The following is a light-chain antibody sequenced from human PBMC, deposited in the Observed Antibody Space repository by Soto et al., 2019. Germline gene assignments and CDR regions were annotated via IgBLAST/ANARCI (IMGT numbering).Light chain of an antibody. CDR2: AAS. CDR3: QQGNSFPLT. CDR1: QGISSW. V-gene: IGKV1-12*01. J-gene: IGKJ4*01. Sequence: DIQMTQSPSSVSASVGDRVTITCRASQGISSWLAWFQQKPGEAPRLLIYAASSLHSGVPSRFSGSGSGTDFTLTSRALRPEDLPTYNCQQGNSFPLTFGGGTKVEIK.